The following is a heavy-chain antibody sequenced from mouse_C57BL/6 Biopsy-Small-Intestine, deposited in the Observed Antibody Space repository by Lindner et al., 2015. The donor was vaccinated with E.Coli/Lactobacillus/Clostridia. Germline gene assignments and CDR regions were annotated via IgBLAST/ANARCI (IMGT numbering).Heavy chain of an antibody. J-gene: IGHJ1*03. CDR2: IDPKNGDT. V-gene: IGHV14-1*01. Sequence: VQLQESGAELVRPGASVKLSCTASGFNIKDYYVHWVSQRPEQGLEWIGRIDPKNGDTEYAPKFQGEATMTADPSSSTAYLQLTSLTSEDTAVYYCTTGGYWSFDVWGTGTTVTVSS. CDR1: GFNIKDYY. CDR3: TTGGYWSFDV.